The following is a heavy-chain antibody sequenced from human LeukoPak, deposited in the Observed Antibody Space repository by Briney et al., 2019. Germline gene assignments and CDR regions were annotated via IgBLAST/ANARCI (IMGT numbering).Heavy chain of an antibody. V-gene: IGHV4-4*07. CDR3: ARGSGCNYYDY. Sequence: SETLSLTCTVSGGSISGHYWNWIRQPAAKGLEWIGRIYTGGNTNYNPSLKSRVTMSVDTSKTQFSLNLASVTAADTAVYYCARGSGCNYYDYWGQGTLVTVSS. D-gene: IGHD6-19*01. CDR2: IYTGGNT. CDR1: GGSISGHY. J-gene: IGHJ4*02.